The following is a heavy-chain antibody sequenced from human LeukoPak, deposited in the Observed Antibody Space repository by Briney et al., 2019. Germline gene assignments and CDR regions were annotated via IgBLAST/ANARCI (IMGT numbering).Heavy chain of an antibody. J-gene: IGHJ4*02. V-gene: IGHV3-21*01. CDR1: GFTFSSYS. CDR2: ISSGSSYI. CDR3: ARFSSSGFGY. D-gene: IGHD6-13*01. Sequence: GGSLRLSCAASGFTFSSYSMNWVRQAPGKGLEWVSSISSGSSYIYYADSVKGRFTISRDNAKNSLYLQMNSLRAEDTAVYYCARFSSSGFGYWGQGTLVTVSS.